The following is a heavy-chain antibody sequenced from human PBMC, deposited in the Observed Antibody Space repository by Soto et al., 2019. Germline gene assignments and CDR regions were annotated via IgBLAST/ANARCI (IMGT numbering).Heavy chain of an antibody. J-gene: IGHJ4*02. Sequence: EVQLVESGGGLVQPGGSLRLSCAASGFTFSSYSMNWVRQAPGKGLEWVSYISSSSSTIYYADSVKGRFTISRDNAKNSVNRQIKSWRSKNRAVSYCAGVTRVVPTDFDYGARGTLITVSS. CDR1: GFTFSSYS. CDR3: AGVTRVVPTDFDY. D-gene: IGHD2-15*01. V-gene: IGHV3-48*01. CDR2: ISSSSSTI.